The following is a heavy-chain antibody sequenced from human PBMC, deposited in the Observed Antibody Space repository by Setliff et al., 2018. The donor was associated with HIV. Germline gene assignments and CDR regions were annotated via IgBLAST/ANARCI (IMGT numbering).Heavy chain of an antibody. V-gene: IGHV4-4*07. CDR2: IQTSEGT. D-gene: IGHD3-10*01. CDR1: GGSISTDY. CDR3: ARGGYGSGNAYYFAD. J-gene: IGHJ4*02. Sequence: SETLSLTCTVSGGSISTDYWTWVRQSAGKGLEWIGRIQTSEGTKYNPSLNSRVTVSIDTPKNQFSLDLTSVTAADTAVYYCARGGYGSGNAYYFADWGQGTLVT.